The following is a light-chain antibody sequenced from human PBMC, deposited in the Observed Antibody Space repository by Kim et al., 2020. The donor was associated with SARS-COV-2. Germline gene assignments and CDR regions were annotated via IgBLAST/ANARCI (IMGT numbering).Light chain of an antibody. V-gene: IGLV7-43*01. Sequence: QAVVTQEPSLTVSPGGTVTLTCALSTGAVTSDYYPNWFQQKPGQAPGTLISSTNKKHPWTPARFSGSLLGGKAALTLSGVQIEDEAEYYCLIYYGGDMVVGGGTQLTVL. CDR3: LIYYGGDMV. CDR1: TGAVTSDYY. CDR2: STN. J-gene: IGLJ3*02.